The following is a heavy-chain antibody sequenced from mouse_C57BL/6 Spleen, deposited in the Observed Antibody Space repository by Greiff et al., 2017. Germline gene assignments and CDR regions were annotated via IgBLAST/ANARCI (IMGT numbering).Heavy chain of an antibody. D-gene: IGHD2-4*01. CDR1: GYSFTDYN. J-gene: IGHJ3*01. CDR2: INPNYGTT. Sequence: EVQLQQSGPELVKPGASVKISCKASGYSFTDYNMNWVKQSNGKSLEWIGVINPNYGTTSYNQKFKGKATLTVDKSSSTAYMQLNSLTCEDAAVYYCASPIYYDYGGFAYWGQGTLVTVSA. V-gene: IGHV1-39*01. CDR3: ASPIYYDYGGFAY.